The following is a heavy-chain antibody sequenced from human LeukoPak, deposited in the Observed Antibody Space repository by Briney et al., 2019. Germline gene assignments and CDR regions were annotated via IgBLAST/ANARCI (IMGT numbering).Heavy chain of an antibody. CDR1: GGSFSGYY. Sequence: SETLALTCAVYGGSFSGYYWSWIRQPPGKGLEWIGEISHSGSTNYNPSLKSRVTISVDTSKNQFSLKLSSVTAADTAVYYCAAQYSGCVRLDYSGQGTLVTVSS. D-gene: IGHD5-12*01. CDR3: AAQYSGCVRLDY. V-gene: IGHV4-34*01. CDR2: ISHSGST. J-gene: IGHJ4*02.